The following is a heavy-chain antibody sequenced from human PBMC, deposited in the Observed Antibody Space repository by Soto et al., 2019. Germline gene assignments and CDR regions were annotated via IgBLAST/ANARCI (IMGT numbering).Heavy chain of an antibody. CDR2: INHSGST. D-gene: IGHD1-20*01. J-gene: IGHJ6*02. CDR1: GGSFSGYY. CDR3: ARVGFNWNDEYYGMDV. V-gene: IGHV4-34*01. Sequence: PSETLSLTCAVYGGSFSGYYWSWIRQPPGKGLEWIGEINHSGSTNYNPSLKSRVTISVDTSKNQFSLKLSSVTAADTAVYYCARVGFNWNDEYYGMDVWGQGTTVTGSS.